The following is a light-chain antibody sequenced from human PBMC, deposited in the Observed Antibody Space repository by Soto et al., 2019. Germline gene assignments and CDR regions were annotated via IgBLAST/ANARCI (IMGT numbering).Light chain of an antibody. CDR1: QSVTSNY. CDR2: GAS. Sequence: EIVLTQSPGTLSLSPGERATLSCRASQSVTSNYLAWYQQKPGQAPRRLIFGASSRATGIPDKFSGSGSGTDFTLTISRLEPDDFAVYYCQRYGGPSWTFGQGTRVEIK. CDR3: QRYGGPSWT. V-gene: IGKV3-20*01. J-gene: IGKJ1*01.